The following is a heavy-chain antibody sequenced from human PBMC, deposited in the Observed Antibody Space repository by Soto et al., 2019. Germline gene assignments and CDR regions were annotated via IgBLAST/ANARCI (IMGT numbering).Heavy chain of an antibody. J-gene: IGHJ5*02. CDR2: INPNSGGT. V-gene: IGHV1-2*04. CDR3: ARGHPVLRFLEWLPHSDALWFDP. CDR1: GYTFTGYY. D-gene: IGHD3-3*01. Sequence: ASVNVSCQASGYTFTGYYMHWVRQAPGQGLEWMGWINPNSGGTNYAQKFQGWVTMTRDTSISTAYMELSRLRSDDTAVYYCARGHPVLRFLEWLPHSDALWFDPWG.